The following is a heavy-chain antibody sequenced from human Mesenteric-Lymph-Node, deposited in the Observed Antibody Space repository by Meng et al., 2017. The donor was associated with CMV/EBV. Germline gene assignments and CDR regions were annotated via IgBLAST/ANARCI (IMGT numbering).Heavy chain of an antibody. J-gene: IGHJ5*02. CDR1: LTTGGVC. CDR2: IYWNDDN. D-gene: IGHD3-10*01. Sequence: LTTGGVCVGWIRQPPGKALEWLALIYWNDDNRYSPSLKSRLTITKDTSKNQVVLTMTNVDPVDTATYYCAHSLYYYNSGSFHNFFDPWGQGILVTVSS. V-gene: IGHV2-5*01. CDR3: AHSLYYYNSGSFHNFFDP.